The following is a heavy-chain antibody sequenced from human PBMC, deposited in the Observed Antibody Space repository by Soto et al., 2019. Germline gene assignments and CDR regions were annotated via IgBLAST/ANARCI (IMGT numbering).Heavy chain of an antibody. V-gene: IGHV3-33*01. Sequence: QVQLVESGGGVVQPGRSLRLSCAASGFTFSSYGMHWVRQAPGKGLEWVAVIWYDGSNKYYADSVKGRFTISRDNSKNTLYLQMNSLRAEDTAVYYCARDPVAARLPRFDYWGQGTLVTVSS. CDR1: GFTFSSYG. CDR3: ARDPVAARLPRFDY. D-gene: IGHD6-6*01. CDR2: IWYDGSNK. J-gene: IGHJ4*02.